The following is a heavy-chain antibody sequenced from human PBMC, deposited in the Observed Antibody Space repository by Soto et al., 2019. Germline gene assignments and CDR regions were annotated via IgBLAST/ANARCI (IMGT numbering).Heavy chain of an antibody. V-gene: IGHV1-8*01. CDR2: MNPNGGDT. Sequence: QIQLVQSGAEVKKPGASVKVSCKASGYTFINYDITWVRQATGQGLEWMGWMNPNGGDTGYAQKFQGRATLTRNTSISTAYMELSGLSYEDTAVYYCVTVVYCSGSTCSDSRNKYCNFWGQGTLVTVSS. D-gene: IGHD2-15*01. CDR1: GYTFINYD. J-gene: IGHJ4*02. CDR3: VTVVYCSGSTCSDSRNKYCNF.